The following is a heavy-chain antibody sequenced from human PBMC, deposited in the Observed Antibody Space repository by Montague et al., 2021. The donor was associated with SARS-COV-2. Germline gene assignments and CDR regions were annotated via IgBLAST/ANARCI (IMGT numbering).Heavy chain of an antibody. CDR2: INHSGST. J-gene: IGHJ4*02. D-gene: IGHD3-22*01. V-gene: IGHV4-34*01. Sequence: SETLSLTCAVYGGSFSGYYWTWIRQSPGKGLEWIGEINHSGSTNYSPSLESRVAISVDTSKNQFSLKLNSVTAAATAIYYCARATVDINMILVVITSVGHYFDSWGQGTLVTVSP. CDR3: ARATVDINMILVVITSVGHYFDS. CDR1: GGSFSGYY.